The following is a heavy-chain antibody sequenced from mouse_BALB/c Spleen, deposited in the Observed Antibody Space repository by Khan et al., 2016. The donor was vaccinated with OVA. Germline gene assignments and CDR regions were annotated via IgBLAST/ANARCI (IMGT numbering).Heavy chain of an antibody. CDR1: GVSLTNYG. CDR2: IWSDGST. J-gene: IGHJ4*01. CDR3: ARQPYYHYYVMDY. Sequence: VKLEVSGPGLVAPPQSLSITCTISGVSLTNYGVHWLRQPPGKGLEWLVVIWSDGSTTYNSALKSRLSISKDNSKSQVFLKMNSLQTDDSAMYYCARQPYYHYYVMDYWGQGTSVTVSS. V-gene: IGHV2-6-1*01. D-gene: IGHD2-10*01.